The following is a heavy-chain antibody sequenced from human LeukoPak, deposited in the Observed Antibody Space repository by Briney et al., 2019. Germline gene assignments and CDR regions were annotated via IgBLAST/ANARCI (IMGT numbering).Heavy chain of an antibody. D-gene: IGHD7-27*01. CDR3: ARDWRVSNWGGNWFDP. CDR2: IYTSGST. J-gene: IGHJ5*02. Sequence: PSETLSLTCTVSGGSISSYYWSWIRQPAGKGLEWIGRIYTSGSTNYNPSLKSRVTMSVDTSKNQFSLKLSSVTAADTAVYYCARDWRVSNWGGNWFDPRGQGTLVTVSS. V-gene: IGHV4-4*07. CDR1: GGSISSYY.